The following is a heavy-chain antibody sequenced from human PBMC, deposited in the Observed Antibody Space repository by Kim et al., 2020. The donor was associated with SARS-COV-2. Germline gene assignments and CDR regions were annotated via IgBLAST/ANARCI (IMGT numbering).Heavy chain of an antibody. D-gene: IGHD6-25*01. CDR3: ERGGSAAGSFDY. Sequence: GGSLRLSCAASGFTFSSYAMNWVRQAPGKGLEWVSAISGSGGRSYSDDAMEGRFTICGDYSNNPLCQQKNRMGEENAAEYYWERGGSAAGSFDYWGQGTL. J-gene: IGHJ4*02. CDR2: ISGSGGRS. CDR1: GFTFSSYA. V-gene: IGHV3-23*01.